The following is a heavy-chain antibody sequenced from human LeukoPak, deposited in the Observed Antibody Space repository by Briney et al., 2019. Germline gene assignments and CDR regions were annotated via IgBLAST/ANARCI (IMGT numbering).Heavy chain of an antibody. J-gene: IGHJ5*01. V-gene: IGHV7-4-1*02. CDR1: GYTFTNYA. CDR2: INPNTGNP. CDR3: ARAYQRLGGLSFPDS. Sequence: GASVKVSCKASGYTFTNYAMNWVRQAPGQGLEWMGWINPNTGNPMYAQGFTGRFVFSLDTSVTTTYLQINGLEAEDTAVCYCARAYQRLGGLSFPDSWGQGTLVTVSS. D-gene: IGHD3-16*02.